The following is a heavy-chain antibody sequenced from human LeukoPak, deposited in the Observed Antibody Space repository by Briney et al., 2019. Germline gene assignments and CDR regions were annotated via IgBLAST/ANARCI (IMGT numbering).Heavy chain of an antibody. CDR2: IYYSGST. J-gene: IGHJ5*02. V-gene: IGHV4-59*01. CDR1: GGSISSYY. D-gene: IGHD6-19*01. CDR3: ARTSPYSSGWYGFDP. Sequence: PSETLSLTCTVSGGSISSYYWSWIRQPPGKGLEWIGYIYYSGSTNYNPSLKSRVTISVDTSKNQFSLKLSSVTAADTAVYYCARTSPYSSGWYGFDPWGQGTLVTVSS.